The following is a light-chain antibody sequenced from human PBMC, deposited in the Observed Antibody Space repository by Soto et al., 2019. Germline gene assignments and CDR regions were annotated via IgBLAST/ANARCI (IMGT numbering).Light chain of an antibody. CDR2: DSS. CDR3: GTWDNSLRAGV. J-gene: IGLJ2*01. CDR1: NSNIGSNP. Sequence: QSVLTQPPSVSAAPGQKVTISCSGSNSNIGSNPVSWYQQLPGTAPKLLIYDSSERPSGIPDRFSGSKSGTSATLGITGLQTGDEADYYCGTWDNSLRAGVFGGGTKLTVL. V-gene: IGLV1-51*01.